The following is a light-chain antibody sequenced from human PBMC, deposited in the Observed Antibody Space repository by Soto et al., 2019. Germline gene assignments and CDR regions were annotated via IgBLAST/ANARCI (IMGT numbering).Light chain of an antibody. Sequence: EIMMTQSPATLSVSPGERATLSCRASQSVSSKLAWYQQRPGQAPRLLISGASTRATGVPARFSGSGSGTEFTLTISSLQSEDFAVYFCQQYYSWKTFGQGTKVDIK. V-gene: IGKV3-15*01. CDR2: GAS. CDR1: QSVSSK. CDR3: QQYYSWKT. J-gene: IGKJ1*01.